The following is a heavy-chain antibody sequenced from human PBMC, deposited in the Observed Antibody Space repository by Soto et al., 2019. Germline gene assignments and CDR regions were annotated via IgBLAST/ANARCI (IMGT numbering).Heavy chain of an antibody. J-gene: IGHJ3*02. CDR3: ARGLAVTRDAFDI. Sequence: ASVKVSCKASGYTFTNYDVNWVRQAPGQGLEWVGWMTPKSDDTGCAQKFQGRVTLTRNTSISTAYMGLSSLTSEDTAVYYCARGLAVTRDAFDIWGQGTMVTVSS. D-gene: IGHD4-4*01. CDR2: MTPKSDDT. V-gene: IGHV1-8*01. CDR1: GYTFTNYD.